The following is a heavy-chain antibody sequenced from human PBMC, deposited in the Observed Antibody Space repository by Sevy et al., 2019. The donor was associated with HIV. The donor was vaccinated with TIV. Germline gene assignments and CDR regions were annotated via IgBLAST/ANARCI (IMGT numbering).Heavy chain of an antibody. V-gene: IGHV3-74*01. Sequence: GGSLRLSCAASGFTFSSYWMHWVRQAPGKGLVWVSSINSDGSSTSYADSVKGRFTISRDNAKNTLYLQMNSLRAEDTAVYYCAREGVSSRALVYWGQRTLVTVSS. CDR3: AREGVSSRALVY. CDR1: GFTFSSYW. J-gene: IGHJ4*02. CDR2: INSDGSST. D-gene: IGHD6-13*01.